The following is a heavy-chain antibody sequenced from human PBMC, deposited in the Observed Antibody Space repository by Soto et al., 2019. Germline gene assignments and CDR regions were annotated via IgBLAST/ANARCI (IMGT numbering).Heavy chain of an antibody. J-gene: IGHJ4*02. D-gene: IGHD2-15*01. V-gene: IGHV4-4*02. CDR1: GDSVSSSNW. CDR2: IYHSGST. CDR3: ARHKGVVASTASFDY. Sequence: KQSQTLSLTCAVSGDSVSSSNWWSWVRQPPGKGLEWIGEIYHSGSTNYNPSLKSRVTISVDKSRNQFSLKLYSVTAADTAAYYCARHKGVVASTASFDYWGQGTLVTVSS.